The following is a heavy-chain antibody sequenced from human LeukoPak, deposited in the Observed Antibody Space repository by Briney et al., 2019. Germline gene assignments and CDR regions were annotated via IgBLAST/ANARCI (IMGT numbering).Heavy chain of an antibody. D-gene: IGHD4-17*01. CDR1: GYTFTGYY. CDR2: INPNSGGT. Sequence: ASVKVSCKASGYTFTGYYMHWVRQAPGQGLEWMGRINPNSGGTNYAQKFQGRVTMTRDTSISTAYMEPSRLRSDDTAVYYCARAFDYGDYGFDYWGQGTLVTVSS. CDR3: ARAFDYGDYGFDY. V-gene: IGHV1-2*06. J-gene: IGHJ4*02.